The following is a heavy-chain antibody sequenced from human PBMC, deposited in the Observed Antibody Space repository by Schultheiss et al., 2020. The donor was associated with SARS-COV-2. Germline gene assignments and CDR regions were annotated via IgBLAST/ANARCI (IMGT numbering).Heavy chain of an antibody. J-gene: IGHJ3*02. Sequence: GGSLRLSCEASGFTFDDYAMHWVRQAPGKGLEWVANIKQDGSEKYYVDSVKGRFTISRDNAKNSLYLQMNSLRAEDTAVYYCARGCGGDCYPYDAFDIWGQGTMVTVSS. CDR2: IKQDGSEK. CDR3: ARGCGGDCYPYDAFDI. CDR1: GFTFDDYA. V-gene: IGHV3-7*04. D-gene: IGHD2-21*02.